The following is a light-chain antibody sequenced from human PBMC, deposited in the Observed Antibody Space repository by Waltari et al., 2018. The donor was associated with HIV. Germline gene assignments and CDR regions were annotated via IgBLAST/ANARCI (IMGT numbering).Light chain of an antibody. CDR2: DDS. V-gene: IGLV3-21*02. CDR3: QVWDIISAYVI. J-gene: IGLJ2*01. Sequence: SSVLTQPPSVSVAPGQTVSMTCEGNTVGSKDVHWYQQKLGQAPVLVVYDDSDRPSGIPERFSGSKSGNTATLSISRVEVGDGADYYCQVWDIISAYVIFGGGTKLTVL. CDR1: TVGSKD.